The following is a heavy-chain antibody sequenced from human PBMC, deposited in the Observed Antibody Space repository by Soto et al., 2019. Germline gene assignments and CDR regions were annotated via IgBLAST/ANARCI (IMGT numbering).Heavy chain of an antibody. CDR2: IYYSGTT. V-gene: IGHV4-59*01. Sequence: SETLSLTCTVSGGSLSTYFWSWIRQPPGKGLEWIGNIYYSGTTDYNPSLKSRVTLSVDASKNQFSLRLSSVTAADTAVYYCARVKPACSGGSCYYTYSWFDPWGQGTPVTVSS. CDR1: GGSLSTYF. D-gene: IGHD2-15*01. J-gene: IGHJ5*02. CDR3: ARVKPACSGGSCYYTYSWFDP.